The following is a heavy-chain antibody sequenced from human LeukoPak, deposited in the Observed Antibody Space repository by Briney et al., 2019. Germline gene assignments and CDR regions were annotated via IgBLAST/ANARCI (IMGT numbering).Heavy chain of an antibody. D-gene: IGHD2-2*01. CDR1: GFIFSGFY. V-gene: IGHV3-11*01. CDR2: ISWNSSSI. Sequence: GGSLRLSCAASGFIFSGFYMGWIRQAPGKGLEWVSEISWNSSSIVYADSVKGRFTISRDNAKNSLYLQMNSLRPEDTALYYCAKDDFSPYCSSTSCHRGVIWGQGTMVTVSS. J-gene: IGHJ3*02. CDR3: AKDDFSPYCSSTSCHRGVI.